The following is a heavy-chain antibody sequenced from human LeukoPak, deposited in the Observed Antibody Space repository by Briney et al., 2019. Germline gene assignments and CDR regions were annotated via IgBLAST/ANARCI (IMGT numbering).Heavy chain of an antibody. Sequence: GGSLRLSCAASGFTFDDYAMHWVRQAPGKGLEWVSGISWNSGSIGYADSVKGRFTISRDNAKNSLYLQMNSLRAEDMALYYCAKDPNRRIWSGYYGAFDIWGQGTMVTVSS. D-gene: IGHD3-3*01. CDR1: GFTFDDYA. V-gene: IGHV3-9*03. CDR3: AKDPNRRIWSGYYGAFDI. J-gene: IGHJ3*02. CDR2: ISWNSGSI.